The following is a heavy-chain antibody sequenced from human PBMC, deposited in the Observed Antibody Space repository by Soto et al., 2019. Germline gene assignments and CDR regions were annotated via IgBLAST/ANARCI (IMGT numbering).Heavy chain of an antibody. CDR1: GFTFSSYA. Sequence: QVQLVESGGGVVQPGRSLRLSCAASGFTFSSYALHWVRQAPGRGLEWVALISFDGNNKYYANSVKGRFTISRDNSKNPLYLQMSSLRAEDTDVYYCGRCSSTSCHLGADYWGQGTLVTVSS. CDR2: ISFDGNNK. V-gene: IGHV3-30-3*01. D-gene: IGHD2-2*01. CDR3: GRCSSTSCHLGADY. J-gene: IGHJ4*02.